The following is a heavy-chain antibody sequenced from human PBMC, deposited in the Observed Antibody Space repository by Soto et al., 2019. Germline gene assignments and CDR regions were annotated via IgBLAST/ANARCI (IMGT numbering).Heavy chain of an antibody. CDR3: ARTSIFGVVLNAFDI. Sequence: SETLSLTCTVSGGSFSGGGYYWSWIRQHPGKGLEWMGYISYSGNTKYKPSLQSRITISVDTSENQFSLRLTSVTAADMAIYFCARTSIFGVVLNAFDIWGQGT. CDR1: GGSFSGGGYY. D-gene: IGHD3-3*01. J-gene: IGHJ3*02. CDR2: ISYSGNT. V-gene: IGHV4-31*03.